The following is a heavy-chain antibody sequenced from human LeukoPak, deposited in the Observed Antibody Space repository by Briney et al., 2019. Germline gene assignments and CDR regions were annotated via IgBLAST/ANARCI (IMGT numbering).Heavy chain of an antibody. V-gene: IGHV1-2*04. J-gene: IGHJ4*02. D-gene: IGHD5-18*01. CDR2: INPNSGGT. CDR1: GYTFTDYY. CDR3: ARGIFSAMVVPNYYFDY. Sequence: ASVKVSCKASGYTFTDYYMHWVRQAPGQGLEWTGWINPNSGGTNYAQKFQGWVTMTRDTSISTAYMELSRLRSDDTAVYYCARGIFSAMVVPNYYFDYWGQGTLVTVSS.